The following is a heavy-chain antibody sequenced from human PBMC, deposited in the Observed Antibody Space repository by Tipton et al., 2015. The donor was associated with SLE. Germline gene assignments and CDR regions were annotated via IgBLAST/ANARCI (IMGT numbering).Heavy chain of an antibody. CDR1: GFSFSTSA. Sequence: QLVQSGGGVVQPGRSLRLSCAASGFSFSTSAMHWVRQAPGKGLEWVAVISNDGNREFYADSVKGRFTISRDNSKNTLYLQMNSLRAEDTAVYHCARALSVVDYFYMDVWGKGTTVTVSS. CDR3: ARALSVVDYFYMDV. J-gene: IGHJ6*03. V-gene: IGHV3-30*04. CDR2: ISNDGNRE.